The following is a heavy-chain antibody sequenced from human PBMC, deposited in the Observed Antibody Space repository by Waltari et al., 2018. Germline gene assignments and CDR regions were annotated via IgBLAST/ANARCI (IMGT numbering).Heavy chain of an antibody. CDR3: AKDRNGPPSYFDY. J-gene: IGHJ4*02. D-gene: IGHD1-1*01. V-gene: IGHV3-23*03. CDR2: IYSGGSST. CDR1: GFTFSSYA. Sequence: EVQLLESGGGLVQPGGSLRLSCAASGFTFSSYAMSWVRQAPGKGLEWVSVIYSGGSSTYYADSVKGRFTISRDNSKNTLYLQMNSLRAEDTAVYYCAKDRNGPPSYFDYWGQGTLVTVSS.